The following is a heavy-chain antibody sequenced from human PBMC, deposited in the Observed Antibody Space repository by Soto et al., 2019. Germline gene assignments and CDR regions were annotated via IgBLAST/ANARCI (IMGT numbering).Heavy chain of an antibody. D-gene: IGHD4-17*01. CDR2: INPSDSDT. CDR1: GYSFTSYW. CDR3: ARDLASTTIPNY. V-gene: IGHV5-10-1*01. Sequence: PGESLKISCKGFGYSFTSYWINWVRQMPGKGLEWMGRINPSDSDTNYSPSFQGRVTFSVDKSIGTAYLQWSSLRAEDTAVYYCARDLASTTIPNYWGQGTLVTVSS. J-gene: IGHJ4*02.